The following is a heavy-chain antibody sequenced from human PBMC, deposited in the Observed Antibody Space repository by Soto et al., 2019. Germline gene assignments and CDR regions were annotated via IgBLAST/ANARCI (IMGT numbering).Heavy chain of an antibody. Sequence: GGSLRLSCAASGFTFSDYWMHWVRQAPGQGLVWVSRIKSDGSNIYYADSVKGRFIISRDNARNTLYLQMNSLRVEDTAIYYCVRGDGDYHDGNGYLGRHWGQGT. V-gene: IGHV3-74*01. CDR1: GFTFSDYW. CDR3: VRGDGDYHDGNGYLGRH. CDR2: IKSDGSNI. D-gene: IGHD3-22*01. J-gene: IGHJ4*02.